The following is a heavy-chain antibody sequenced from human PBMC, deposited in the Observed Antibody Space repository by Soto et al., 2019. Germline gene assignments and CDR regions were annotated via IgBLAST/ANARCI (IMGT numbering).Heavy chain of an antibody. J-gene: IGHJ4*02. D-gene: IGHD6-13*01. V-gene: IGHV4-61*01. CDR1: GGSVSSGSYC. CDR2: IYYSGST. CDR3: ARYNAASGTYYFDF. Sequence: SETLSLTCTVSGGSVSSGSYCWSWIRQPPGKGLEWIGYIYYSGSTNYNPSLKSRVTISVDISKSQFSLRLTSVTAADTAIYYCARYNAASGTYYFDFWGQGALVTVSS.